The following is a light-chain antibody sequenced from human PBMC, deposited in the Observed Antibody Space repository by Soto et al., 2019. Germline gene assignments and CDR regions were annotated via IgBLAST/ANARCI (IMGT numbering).Light chain of an antibody. J-gene: IGLJ2*01. V-gene: IGLV2-14*01. CDR3: SSYTHSNTVI. Sequence: QSVLTQPASVSGSPGQSITISCTGTSSDVGGYNYVSWYQQHPGKAPKLVIYEVTKRPSGVSNRFSGSKSGNTASLTISGLQAEDETDYYCSSYTHSNTVIFGGGTKLTVL. CDR2: EVT. CDR1: SSDVGGYNY.